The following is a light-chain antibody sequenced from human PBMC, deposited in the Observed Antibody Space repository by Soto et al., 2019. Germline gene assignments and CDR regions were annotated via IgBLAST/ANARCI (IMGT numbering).Light chain of an antibody. CDR3: SSYTSSSTRV. Sequence: QSVLTQPASVSGSPGQSITISCTGTRSEVGGYNYVSWYQQHPGKVPKLMIYDVSNRPSGVFYRFSGSKSGNTASLTISGLQADDEADYYCSSYTSSSTRVFGTGTKVTVL. V-gene: IGLV2-14*03. CDR1: RSEVGGYNY. CDR2: DVS. J-gene: IGLJ1*01.